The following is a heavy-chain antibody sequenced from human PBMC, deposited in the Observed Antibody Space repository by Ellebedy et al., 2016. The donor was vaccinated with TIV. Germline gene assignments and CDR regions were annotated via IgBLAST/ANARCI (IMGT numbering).Heavy chain of an antibody. J-gene: IGHJ5*01. V-gene: IGHV4-31*03. Sequence: SETLSLXCSVSGDSINDGAYFWTWIRQHPGKGLEWIGYIYHSGMTYYNPSLKSRQKISIDTSKNQCSLSLTSVTDADAAVYYCARESGWGKGIDSWGQGTLVSVSS. CDR3: ARESGWGKGIDS. CDR2: IYHSGMT. D-gene: IGHD3-16*01. CDR1: GDSINDGAYF.